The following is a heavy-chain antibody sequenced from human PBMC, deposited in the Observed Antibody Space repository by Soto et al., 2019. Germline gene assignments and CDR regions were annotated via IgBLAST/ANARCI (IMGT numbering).Heavy chain of an antibody. J-gene: IGHJ4*02. CDR3: ARAGGGSSFDY. Sequence: GGSLRLSCAASGFTFSSYAMSWVRQAPGKGLEWVSAISGSGGSTYYADSVKGRFTISRDNSKNTLYLQMNSLRAEDTAMYYCARAGGGSSFDYWGQGTLVTVSS. CDR2: ISGSGGST. V-gene: IGHV3-23*01. D-gene: IGHD3-16*01. CDR1: GFTFSSYA.